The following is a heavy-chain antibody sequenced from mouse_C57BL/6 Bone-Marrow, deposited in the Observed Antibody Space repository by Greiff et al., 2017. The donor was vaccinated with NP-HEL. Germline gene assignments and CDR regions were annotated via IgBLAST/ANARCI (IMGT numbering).Heavy chain of an antibody. CDR3: ARALGGTEAWFAY. J-gene: IGHJ3*01. V-gene: IGHV1-19*01. D-gene: IGHD1-1*02. Sequence: VQLKQSGPVLVKPGASVKMSCKASGYTFTDYYMNWVKQSHGKSLEWIGVINPYNGGTSYNQKFKGKATLTVDKSSSTAYMELNSLTSEDSAVYYCARALGGTEAWFAYWGQGTLVTVSA. CDR2: INPYNGGT. CDR1: GYTFTDYY.